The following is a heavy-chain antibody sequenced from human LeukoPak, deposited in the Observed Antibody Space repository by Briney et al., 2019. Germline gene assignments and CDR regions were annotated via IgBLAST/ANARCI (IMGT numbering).Heavy chain of an antibody. Sequence: GGSLRLSCAASGFTFNDYAMHWVRQAPGKGLEWVSGISWNSGSIGYADSVKGRFTISRDNAKNSLFPQMNSLRPEDTALYYCGKDLLAMAGTIGSWGQGTLVTVSS. D-gene: IGHD6-19*01. V-gene: IGHV3-9*01. CDR2: ISWNSGSI. CDR3: GKDLLAMAGTIGS. CDR1: GFTFNDYA. J-gene: IGHJ4*02.